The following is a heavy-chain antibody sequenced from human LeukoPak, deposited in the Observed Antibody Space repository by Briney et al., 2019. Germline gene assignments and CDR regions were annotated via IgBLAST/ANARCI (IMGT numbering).Heavy chain of an antibody. J-gene: IGHJ4*02. Sequence: GGSLRPSCAASGFTFSNYWMHWVRQAPGKGLVWVSRINTDGSTTSYVDSVKGRFTISRDNTKNTLYLHMNSLRAEDTAVYYCARVPVGSYSFDYWGQGPLVTVSS. D-gene: IGHD1-26*01. CDR2: INTDGSTT. CDR3: ARVPVGSYSFDY. CDR1: GFTFSNYW. V-gene: IGHV3-74*01.